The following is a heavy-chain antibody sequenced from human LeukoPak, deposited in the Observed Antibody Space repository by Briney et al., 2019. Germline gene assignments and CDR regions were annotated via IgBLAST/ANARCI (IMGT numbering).Heavy chain of an antibody. CDR1: GFTFSSYS. Sequence: GGSLRLSCAASGFTFSSYSMNWVRQAPGKGLEWVAVISYDGSNKYYADSVKGRFTISRDNSKNTLYLQMNSLRAEDTAVYYCARGHYDIFSYFDYWGQGTLVTVSS. D-gene: IGHD3-9*01. J-gene: IGHJ4*02. CDR2: ISYDGSNK. V-gene: IGHV3-30*03. CDR3: ARGHYDIFSYFDY.